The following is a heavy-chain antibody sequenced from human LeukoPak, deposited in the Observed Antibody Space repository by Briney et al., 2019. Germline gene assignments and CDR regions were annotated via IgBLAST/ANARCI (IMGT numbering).Heavy chain of an antibody. D-gene: IGHD3-22*01. J-gene: IGHJ4*02. CDR2: ISSSSSYI. CDR1: GFTFSSYS. V-gene: IGHV3-21*01. Sequence: GGSLRLSCAASGFTFSSYSMNWVRQAPGKGLEWVSSISSSSSYIYYADSVKGRFTISRDNSKNTLYLQMNSLRAEDTAVYYCAKDGRYYYDSSGYYYGVFDYWGQGTLVTVSS. CDR3: AKDGRYYYDSSGYYYGVFDY.